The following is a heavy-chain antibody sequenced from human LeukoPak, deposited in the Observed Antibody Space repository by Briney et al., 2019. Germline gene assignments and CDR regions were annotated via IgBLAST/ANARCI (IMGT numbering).Heavy chain of an antibody. CDR3: AKEYDILTGYYASDI. D-gene: IGHD3-9*01. Sequence: GGSLTLSCGASGFTFSSYGMHWVRQAPGKGLEWVAFLRYDGSNKYYAGSVKGRFTISRDNSKNTLYLQMNSLRAEDTAMYYCAKEYDILTGYYASDIWGQGTMVTVSS. V-gene: IGHV3-30*02. J-gene: IGHJ3*02. CDR2: LRYDGSNK. CDR1: GFTFSSYG.